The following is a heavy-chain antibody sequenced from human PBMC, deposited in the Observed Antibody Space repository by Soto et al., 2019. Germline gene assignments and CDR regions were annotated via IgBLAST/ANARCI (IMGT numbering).Heavy chain of an antibody. CDR3: KKDATPHSCARGWFDP. D-gene: IGHD2-2*01. J-gene: IGHJ5*02. CDR1: GFTFRSFT. V-gene: IGHV3-21*01. Sequence: PGGSMRLSCAASGFTFRSFTMNWVRQAPGKGLEWASTISSNSAYIYYTDALRGRFTISRHNPKNSLQLQMNSLIAEGTAVNVLKKDATPHSCARGWFDPWGPGTLVTVSS. CDR2: ISSNSAYI.